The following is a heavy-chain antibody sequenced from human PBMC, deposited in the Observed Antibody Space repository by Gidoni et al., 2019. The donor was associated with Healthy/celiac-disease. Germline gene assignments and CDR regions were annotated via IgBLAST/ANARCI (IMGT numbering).Heavy chain of an antibody. CDR1: GFPFSSSS. CDR3: ARGDYGDLDAGNQHDAFDI. V-gene: IGHV3-21*01. CDR2: IRSRSSYI. J-gene: IGHJ3*02. D-gene: IGHD4-17*01. Sequence: EVPLVESGGGLVKPGGSLKLSCAASGFPFSSSSMNWVSQAPGKGMEWVSSIRSRSSYIYDADSVKGRFTISRDNAKNSLYLQMNSLRAEDTAVYYGARGDYGDLDAGNQHDAFDIWGQGTMVTVSS.